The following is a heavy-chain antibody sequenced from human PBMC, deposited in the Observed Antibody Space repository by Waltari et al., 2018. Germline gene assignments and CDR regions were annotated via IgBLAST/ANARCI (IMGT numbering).Heavy chain of an antibody. Sequence: QVQLVESGGGVVQPGRSLRLSCAASGFTLRRYGMHWVRQAPGKGLEWVAGTSYDGSQESYGDSVRGRFTISRDNSKDTLYLQLNRLGAEDTAVYYCAKDLGIALANLAYWGQGTLVTVSS. CDR3: AKDLGIALANLAY. CDR2: TSYDGSQE. V-gene: IGHV3-30*18. CDR1: GFTLRRYG. D-gene: IGHD3-16*01. J-gene: IGHJ4*02.